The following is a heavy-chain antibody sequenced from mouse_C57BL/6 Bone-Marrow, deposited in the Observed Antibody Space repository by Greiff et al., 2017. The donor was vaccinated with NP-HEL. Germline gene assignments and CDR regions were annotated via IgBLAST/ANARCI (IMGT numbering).Heavy chain of an antibody. V-gene: IGHV1-55*01. J-gene: IGHJ3*01. CDR1: GYTFTSYW. CDR3: ATHDYDGGWFAY. Sequence: QVQLQQPGAELVKPGASVKMSCKASGYTFTSYWITWVKQRPGQGLEWIGDIYPGSGSTNYNEKFKSKATLTVDTSSSTAYMQLSSLTSEDSAVYYGATHDYDGGWFAYWGQGTLVTVSA. D-gene: IGHD2-4*01. CDR2: IYPGSGST.